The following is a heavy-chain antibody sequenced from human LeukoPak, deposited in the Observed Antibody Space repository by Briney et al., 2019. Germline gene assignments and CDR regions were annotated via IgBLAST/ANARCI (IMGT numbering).Heavy chain of an antibody. Sequence: GGSLRLSCAASGFSFSTYEMNWVRRAPGKGLEWLSYISSSGSAIYSADSVKGRFTISRDNAKNSLYLQMNSLRAEDTAVYYCVRGLVVAATPPYSYYGMDVWGKGTTVTVSS. CDR1: GFSFSTYE. CDR2: ISSSGSAI. CDR3: VRGLVVAATPPYSYYGMDV. J-gene: IGHJ6*04. D-gene: IGHD2-15*01. V-gene: IGHV3-48*03.